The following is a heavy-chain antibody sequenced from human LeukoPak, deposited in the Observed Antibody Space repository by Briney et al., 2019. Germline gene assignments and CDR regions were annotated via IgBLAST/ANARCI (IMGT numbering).Heavy chain of an antibody. V-gene: IGHV3-53*01. CDR1: GFTVGRNY. CDR3: ARFYCGGDCYAGYFDY. J-gene: IGHJ4*02. CDR2: IYSGGST. Sequence: GGSLRLSCAASGFTVGRNYMSWVRQAPGKGLEWVSVIYSGGSTYYADSVKGRFTISRDNSKNTLYLQMNSLRAEDTAVYYCARFYCGGDCYAGYFDYWGQGTLVTVSS. D-gene: IGHD2-21*02.